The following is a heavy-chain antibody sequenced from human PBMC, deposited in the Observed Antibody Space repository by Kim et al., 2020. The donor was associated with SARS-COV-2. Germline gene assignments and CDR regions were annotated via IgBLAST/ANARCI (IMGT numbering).Heavy chain of an antibody. D-gene: IGHD2-2*01. CDR1: GFTFSSYG. CDR3: ARESGYCSSTSCYFDDYYYGMDV. V-gene: IGHV3-33*01. CDR2: IWYDGSNK. J-gene: IGHJ6*02. Sequence: GGSLRLSCAASGFTFSSYGMHWVRQAPGKGLEWVAVIWYDGSNKYYADSVKGRFTISRDNSKNTLYLQMNSLRAEDTAVYYCARESGYCSSTSCYFDDYYYGMDVWGQGTTVTVSS.